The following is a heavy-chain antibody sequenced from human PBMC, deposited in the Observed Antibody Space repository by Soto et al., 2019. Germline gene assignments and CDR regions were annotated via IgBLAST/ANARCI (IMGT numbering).Heavy chain of an antibody. J-gene: IGHJ4*02. D-gene: IGHD1-26*01. V-gene: IGHV3-49*03. CDR1: VLTFGDDDDYS. CDR2: IRGRVYGGTA. CDR3: SRKGVGSTTYYFDY. Sequence: GSLRLSCTDSVLTFGDDDDYSISWFRQAPGKGLEWVGFIRGRVYGGTAEYAASVKGRFTISRDYSKSIVYLQMNSLKTEDTAVYYCSRKGVGSTTYYFDYWGQGALVTVSS.